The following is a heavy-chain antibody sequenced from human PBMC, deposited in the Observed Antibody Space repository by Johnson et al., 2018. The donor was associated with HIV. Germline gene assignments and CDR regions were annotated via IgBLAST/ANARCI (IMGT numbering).Heavy chain of an antibody. Sequence: VQLVESGGGVVRPGGSLRLSCAASGFTFDDYAMTWVRQAPGKGLEWVSAIIWNSGSIAYADSVKGRFTISRDNAKNSLYLQMNSLRAEDTAVYYCARESALTGDSLGFDIWGQGTMVTVSS. CDR1: GFTFDDYA. V-gene: IGHV3-20*04. J-gene: IGHJ3*02. D-gene: IGHD7-27*01. CDR3: ARESALTGDSLGFDI. CDR2: IIWNSGSI.